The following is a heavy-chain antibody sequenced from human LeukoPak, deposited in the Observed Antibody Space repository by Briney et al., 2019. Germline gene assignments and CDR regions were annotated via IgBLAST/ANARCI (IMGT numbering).Heavy chain of an antibody. J-gene: IGHJ5*02. V-gene: IGHV3-30*18. Sequence: PGRSLRLSCAASEFTFSSHGMHWVRQAPGKGLEWVAVISYDGYKRYYADSVKGRFTISRDNSKYTLYLQMNSLRAEDTAVYYCAKSRSRNMITFGGVQNWFDPWGQGTLVTVSS. CDR3: AKSRSRNMITFGGVQNWFDP. D-gene: IGHD3-16*01. CDR2: ISYDGYKR. CDR1: EFTFSSHG.